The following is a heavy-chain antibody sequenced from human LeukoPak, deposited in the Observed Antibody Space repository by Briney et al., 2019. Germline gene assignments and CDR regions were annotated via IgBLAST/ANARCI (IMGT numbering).Heavy chain of an antibody. CDR1: GFTFSSYA. D-gene: IGHD3-10*01. V-gene: IGHV3-66*01. J-gene: IGHJ6*03. CDR3: ARSQDGSGSYFYYFYIDV. CDR2: FYRGGST. Sequence: GGSLRLSCAASGFTFSSYAMSWVRQAPGKGLEWVSIFYRGGSTYYADSVKGRFTVSRDNSKNILYLQTNSLRAEDTAVYYCARSQDGSGSYFYYFYIDVWGKGATV.